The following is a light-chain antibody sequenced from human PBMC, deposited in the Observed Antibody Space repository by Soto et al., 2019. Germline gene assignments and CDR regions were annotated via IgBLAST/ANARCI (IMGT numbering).Light chain of an antibody. V-gene: IGLV2-14*01. J-gene: IGLJ1*01. CDR3: SSYTSSSTLDV. Sequence: QSVLTQPASVSGSPGQSITISCTGTSSDVGGYNYVSWYQQHPGKAPKLMIYEVSNRPSGVSNRFSGSKSGNTASLTISGLQAEEEADYYCSSYTSSSTLDVFGTGTQVTVL. CDR1: SSDVGGYNY. CDR2: EVS.